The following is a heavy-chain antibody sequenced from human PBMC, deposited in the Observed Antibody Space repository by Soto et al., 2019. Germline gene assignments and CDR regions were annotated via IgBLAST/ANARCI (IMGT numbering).Heavy chain of an antibody. Sequence: SEPLSLTCAVYGGSFSGYYWSWIRQPPGKGLEWIGEINHSGSTNYNPSLKSRVTISVDTSKNQFSLKLSSVTAADTAVYYCARGWEATFGVVPFPRNYGMDVWGQGTTVTVSS. CDR1: GGSFSGYY. V-gene: IGHV4-34*01. J-gene: IGHJ6*02. CDR2: INHSGST. CDR3: ARGWEATFGVVPFPRNYGMDV. D-gene: IGHD3-3*01.